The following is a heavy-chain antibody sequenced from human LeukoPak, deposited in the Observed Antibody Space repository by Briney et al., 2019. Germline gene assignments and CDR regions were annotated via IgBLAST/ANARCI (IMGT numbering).Heavy chain of an antibody. CDR2: ITTSGRTI. V-gene: IGHV3-48*03. CDR3: ARGEDYGTNSFDY. CDR1: GFTFSSYE. D-gene: IGHD4-17*01. Sequence: GGSLRLSCAASGFTFSSYEMNWVRQAPGKGLEWVSYITTSGRTIYYADSVKGRFTISRDNAKNSLYLQMNSLRAEDAAVYYCARGEDYGTNSFDYWGQGTLVTVSS. J-gene: IGHJ4*02.